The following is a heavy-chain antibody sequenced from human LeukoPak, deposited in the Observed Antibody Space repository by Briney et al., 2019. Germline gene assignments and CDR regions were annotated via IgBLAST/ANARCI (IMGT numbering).Heavy chain of an antibody. V-gene: IGHV4-61*01. CDR2: ISYSGST. CDR1: GGSVNSGTYY. J-gene: IGHJ6*02. Sequence: SETLSLTCTVSGGSVNSGTYYWSWIRQPPGKGLEWIGYISYSGSTNYNPSLKSRVTISADTSKNQFSLKVNSVTAADTAVYYCARDAGSPPPLYYYYGMDVWGQGTTVTVSS. CDR3: ARDAGSPPPLYYYYGMDV. D-gene: IGHD1-26*01.